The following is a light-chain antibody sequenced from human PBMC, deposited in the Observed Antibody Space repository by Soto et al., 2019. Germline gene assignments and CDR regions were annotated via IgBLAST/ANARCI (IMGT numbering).Light chain of an antibody. V-gene: IGKV1-5*01. CDR3: QQYNSYSWT. J-gene: IGKJ1*01. Sequence: DIQMTQSPSTLSASVGDRVTLTCRASQSISSWLAWYQQKPGKAPKLLIYDASSLESGVPSRFSGSGSGTEFTLTISSLQPDEFATYYCQQYNSYSWTFGKGTKVDIK. CDR2: DAS. CDR1: QSISSW.